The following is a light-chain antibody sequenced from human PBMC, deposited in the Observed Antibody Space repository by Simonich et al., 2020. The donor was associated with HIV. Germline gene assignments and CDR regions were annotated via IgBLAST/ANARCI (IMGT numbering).Light chain of an antibody. J-gene: IGKJ4*01. V-gene: IGKV3-15*01. CDR3: QQYNNWPPMT. CDR2: GAS. Sequence: EIVMTQSPATLSVSPGERATLSCRARQIVSSHLAAYPQKPGQAPRLLIYGASSRATGIPARLSGSGSGTEFTLTISSMQSEDFAVYYCQQYNNWPPMTFGGGTKVEIK. CDR1: QIVSSH.